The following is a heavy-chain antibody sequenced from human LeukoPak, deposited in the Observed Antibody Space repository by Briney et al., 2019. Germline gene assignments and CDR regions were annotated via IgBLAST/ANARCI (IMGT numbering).Heavy chain of an antibody. D-gene: IGHD3-10*01. CDR2: INHSGST. CDR3: ARHVKVSGSSIIDY. V-gene: IGHV4-34*01. J-gene: IGHJ4*02. CDR1: GGSFSGYY. Sequence: SETLSLTCAVYGGSFSGYYSSWIRHPPGKGLECIGEINHSGSTNHNPSLKSRVTISVDTSKNQFSLKLSCVTAADTAVYYCARHVKVSGSSIIDYWGQGTLVTVSS.